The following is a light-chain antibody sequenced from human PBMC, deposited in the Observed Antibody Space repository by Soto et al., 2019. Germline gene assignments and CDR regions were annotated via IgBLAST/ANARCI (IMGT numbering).Light chain of an antibody. V-gene: IGKV3-20*01. CDR3: QQYGTSLFT. Sequence: EIVLTQSPGTLSLSPGERAALSCRASQSVTTNSLAWYQQKPGQAPRLLIYAVSSRATGIPDRFSGCGSGTDFTLTISRVEPEDFAVYYCQQYGTSLFTFGQGTRLESK. CDR1: QSVTTNS. CDR2: AVS. J-gene: IGKJ5*01.